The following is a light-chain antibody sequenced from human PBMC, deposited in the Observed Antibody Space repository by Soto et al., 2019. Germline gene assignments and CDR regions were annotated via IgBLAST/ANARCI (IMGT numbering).Light chain of an antibody. J-gene: IGLJ2*01. CDR1: SSNIGSNT. CDR3: AAWDDSLNGPGVV. Sequence: QSVLTQPPSASGTPGQRVTISCSGSSSNIGSNTVNWYQQLPGTAPKLLIYSNNQRPSGVPDLYSGTKSGTSASLAISGLQSEDVADYYCAAWDDSLNGPGVVFGGGTKLTVL. V-gene: IGLV1-44*01. CDR2: SNN.